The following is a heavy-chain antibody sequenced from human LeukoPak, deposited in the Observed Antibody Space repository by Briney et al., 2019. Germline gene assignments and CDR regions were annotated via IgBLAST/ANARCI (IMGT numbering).Heavy chain of an antibody. Sequence: ASVKVSCKAAAYTFTGYYMHLVRQAPGQGLELMGWINPNSDGTNYAQKFQGRVTMSRDTSISAAYMELSRLRSDDTAVYYCARSRGQQLGGFDPWGQGTLVTVSS. D-gene: IGHD6-13*01. V-gene: IGHV1-2*02. CDR2: INPNSDGT. J-gene: IGHJ5*02. CDR3: ARSRGQQLGGFDP. CDR1: AYTFTGYY.